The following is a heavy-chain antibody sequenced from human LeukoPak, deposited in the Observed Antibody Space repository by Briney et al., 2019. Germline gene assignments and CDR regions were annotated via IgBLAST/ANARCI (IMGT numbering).Heavy chain of an antibody. D-gene: IGHD6-13*01. J-gene: IGHJ5*02. Sequence: ASVKVSRMASGYTFTGYYMHWVRQAPGQGLEWMGWINPNSGGTNYAQKFQGWVTMTRDTSISTAYMELSRLRSDDTAVYYCAARYSSNWYSPPYYPWGQGTLVTVSS. CDR1: GYTFTGYY. CDR2: INPNSGGT. V-gene: IGHV1-2*04. CDR3: AARYSSNWYSPPYYP.